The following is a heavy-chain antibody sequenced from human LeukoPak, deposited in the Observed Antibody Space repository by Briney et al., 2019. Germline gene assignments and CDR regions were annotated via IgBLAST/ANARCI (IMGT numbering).Heavy chain of an antibody. CDR3: AKDPITIFGVVMNERDY. CDR2: IIGSGGST. D-gene: IGHD3-3*01. Sequence: RRSLSPSCSPAGFTVSIYAMSWVGHAPGKGREWVSAIIGSGGSTYYADSVKGRFTISRDNSKNTMYLQMNSLRAEDTAVYYCAKDPITIFGVVMNERDYWGQGTLVTVSS. J-gene: IGHJ4*02. V-gene: IGHV3-23*01. CDR1: GFTVSIYA.